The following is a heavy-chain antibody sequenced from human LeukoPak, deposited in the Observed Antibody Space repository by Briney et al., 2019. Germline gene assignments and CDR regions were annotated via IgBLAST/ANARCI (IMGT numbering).Heavy chain of an antibody. V-gene: IGHV4-4*07. D-gene: IGHD3-10*01. CDR1: GGSISSYY. Sequence: RPSETLSLTCTVSGGSISSYYWSWIRQPAGKGLEWIGRIYNSGSTTYNPSLKSRVTMSVDTSKNQFSLKLSSVTAADTAVYYCAARRITMVRGVPPPFEYWGQGTLVTVSS. CDR2: IYNSGST. CDR3: AARRITMVRGVPPPFEY. J-gene: IGHJ4*02.